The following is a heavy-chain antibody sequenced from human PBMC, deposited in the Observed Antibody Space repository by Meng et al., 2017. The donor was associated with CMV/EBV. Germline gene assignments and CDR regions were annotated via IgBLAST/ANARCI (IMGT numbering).Heavy chain of an antibody. CDR3: AKSTILNPRFDY. J-gene: IGHJ4*02. D-gene: IGHD5/OR15-5a*01. V-gene: IGHV3-23*01. CDR1: GFTFSSYA. CDR2: ISGSGGST. Sequence: GGSLRLSCAASGFTFSSYAMSWVRQAPGKGLEWLSAISGSGGSTYYADSVKGRFTISRDNSKNTLYLQMNSLRADNTAVYYCAKSTILNPRFDYWGQGTLVTVSS.